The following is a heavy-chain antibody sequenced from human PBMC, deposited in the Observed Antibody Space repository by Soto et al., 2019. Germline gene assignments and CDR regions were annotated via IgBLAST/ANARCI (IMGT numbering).Heavy chain of an antibody. CDR2: IYHSGCT. V-gene: IGHV4-61*01. CDR3: ARLSAAWFDP. Sequence: PSETLSLTCTVSGGSVSSGSYYWGWIRQPPGKGLEWIGYIYHSGCTNYNPSLKSRVTISVDTSKNQFSLSLTSVTATDTAVYYCARLSAAWFDPWGQGTLVTVSS. J-gene: IGHJ5*02. D-gene: IGHD6-19*01. CDR1: GGSVSSGSYY.